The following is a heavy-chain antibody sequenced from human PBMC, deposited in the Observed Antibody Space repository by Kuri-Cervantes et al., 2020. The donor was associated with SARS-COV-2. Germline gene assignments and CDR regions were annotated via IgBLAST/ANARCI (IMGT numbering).Heavy chain of an antibody. CDR2: IRYDGSNK. V-gene: IGHV3-30*02. CDR1: GFTFSSYG. D-gene: IGHD6-19*01. Sequence: LTCAPSGFTFSSYGMHWVRQAPGKGLEWVAFIRYDGSNKYYADSVKGRFTISRDNSKNTLYLQMNSLRAEDTAVYYCAKGIAVAGTGGFDYWGQGTLVTVSS. CDR3: AKGIAVAGTGGFDY. J-gene: IGHJ4*02.